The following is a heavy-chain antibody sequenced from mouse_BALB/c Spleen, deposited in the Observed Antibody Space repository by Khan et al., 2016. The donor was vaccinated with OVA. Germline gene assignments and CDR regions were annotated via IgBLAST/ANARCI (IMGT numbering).Heavy chain of an antibody. D-gene: IGHD2-2*01. CDR3: TRSVYYAYAYAMDY. V-gene: IGHV3-2*02. CDR1: DYSITSDYA. Sequence: EVKLEVSGPGLVKPSQSLSLTCTVTDYSITSDYAWNWIRQFPGNKLEWMGYISYSGSTSYHPSLKSRISFTRDTSKNQFFLQLNSVTPEDTATYYCTRSVYYAYAYAMDYWGQGTSVTVSS. CDR2: ISYSGST. J-gene: IGHJ4*01.